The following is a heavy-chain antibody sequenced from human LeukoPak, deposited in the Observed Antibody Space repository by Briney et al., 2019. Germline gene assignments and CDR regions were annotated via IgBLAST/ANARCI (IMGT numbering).Heavy chain of an antibody. CDR3: ARDPIFGVVTTFDY. CDR2: INWNGGST. J-gene: IGHJ4*02. D-gene: IGHD3-3*01. Sequence: SGGSLRLSCAASGFTFDDYGMSWVRQAPGKGLEWVSGINWNGGSTGYADSVKGRFTISRDSAKNSLYLQMNSLRAEDTALYYCARDPIFGVVTTFDYWGQGTLVTVSS. CDR1: GFTFDDYG. V-gene: IGHV3-20*04.